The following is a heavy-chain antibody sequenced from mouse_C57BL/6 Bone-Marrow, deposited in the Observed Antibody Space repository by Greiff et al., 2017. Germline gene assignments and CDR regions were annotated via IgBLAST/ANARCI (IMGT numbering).Heavy chain of an antibody. Sequence: EVQLQQSGPVLVKPGASVKMSCKASGYTFTDYYMNWVKQSHGKSLEWIGVINPYNGGTSYNQKFKGKATLTVDKSSSTAYMELNSLTSEDSAVYYCARRRCYWYSDVWGTGTTVTVSS. CDR3: ARRRCYWYSDV. D-gene: IGHD1-1*01. CDR1: GYTFTDYY. V-gene: IGHV1-19*01. J-gene: IGHJ1*03. CDR2: INPYNGGT.